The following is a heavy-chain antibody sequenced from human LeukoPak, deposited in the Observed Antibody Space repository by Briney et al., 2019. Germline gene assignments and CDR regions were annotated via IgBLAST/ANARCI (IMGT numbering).Heavy chain of an antibody. Sequence: SETLSLTCGVSGGSITSTNWWSWVRQPPGQGLEWIGEISLTGRTNYNPSLIGRVILSLDESRNQLSLTLTSVTAADTAMYYCTRESGPYCPFGYWGQGTLVVVPS. CDR1: GGSITSTNW. D-gene: IGHD1-26*01. CDR2: ISLTGRT. J-gene: IGHJ4*02. CDR3: TRESGPYCPFGY. V-gene: IGHV4-4*02.